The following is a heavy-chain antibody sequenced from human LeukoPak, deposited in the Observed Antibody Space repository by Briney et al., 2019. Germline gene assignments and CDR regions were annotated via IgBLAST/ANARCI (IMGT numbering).Heavy chain of an antibody. CDR2: ISAYNGNT. D-gene: IGHD1-1*01. CDR1: GYTFTSYG. CDR3: ARGTTGTTGPLYYYYGMDV. Sequence: ASVKVSCKASGYTFTSYGISWVRQAPGQGLEWMGWISAYNGNTNYAQKLQGRVTMTTDTSTSTAYMELGSLRSDDTAVYYCARGTTGTTGPLYYYYGMDVWGQGTTVTVSS. J-gene: IGHJ6*02. V-gene: IGHV1-18*01.